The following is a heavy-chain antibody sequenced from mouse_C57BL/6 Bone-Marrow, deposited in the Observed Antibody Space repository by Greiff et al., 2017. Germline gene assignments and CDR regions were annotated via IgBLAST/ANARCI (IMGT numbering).Heavy chain of an antibody. J-gene: IGHJ2*01. CDR1: GYSFTDYN. V-gene: IGHV1-39*01. CDR3: ARLHYYGSSSFDY. CDR2: INPNYGTT. D-gene: IGHD1-1*01. Sequence: VHVKQSGPELVKPGASVKISCKASGYSFTDYNMNWVKQSNGKSLEWIGVINPNYGTTSYNQKFKGKATLTVDQSSSTAYMQLNSLTSEDSAVYYCARLHYYGSSSFDYWGQGTTLTVSS.